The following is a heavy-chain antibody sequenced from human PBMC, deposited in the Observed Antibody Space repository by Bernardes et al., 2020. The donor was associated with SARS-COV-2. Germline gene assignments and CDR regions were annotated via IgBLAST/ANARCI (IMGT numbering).Heavy chain of an antibody. CDR2: ISSNGGST. CDR3: ARATGSIVVARFDY. Sequence: GRSLRVSCAASGFIFSSYAMHWVRQAPGKGLEYVSGISSNGGSTYYADSVKGRFTISRDNSKNTLYLQMGTLRAEDMAVYYCARATGSIVVARFDYWGQGTLVTVSS. D-gene: IGHD6-19*01. J-gene: IGHJ4*02. CDR1: GFIFSSYA. V-gene: IGHV3-64*02.